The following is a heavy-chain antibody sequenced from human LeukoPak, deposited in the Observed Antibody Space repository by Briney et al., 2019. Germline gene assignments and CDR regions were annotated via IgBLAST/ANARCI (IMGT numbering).Heavy chain of an antibody. CDR2: IYYSGST. V-gene: IGHV4-39*07. CDR3: ARGRGYYGSGSYDWFDP. Sequence: SETLSLTCTVSGGSISSSSYYWGWIRQPPGKGLEWIGSIYYSGSTYYNPSLKSRVTISVDTSKNQFSLKLSSVTAADTAVYYCARGRGYYGSGSYDWFDPWGQGTLVTVSS. J-gene: IGHJ5*02. D-gene: IGHD3-10*01. CDR1: GGSISSSSYY.